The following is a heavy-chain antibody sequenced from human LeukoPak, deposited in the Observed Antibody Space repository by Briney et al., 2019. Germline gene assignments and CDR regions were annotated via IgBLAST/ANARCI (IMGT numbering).Heavy chain of an antibody. CDR1: GFTVSSNY. CDR3: AKKSIMGDSSTWYYFDY. D-gene: IGHD6-13*01. CDR2: IYSGGST. Sequence: PGGSLRLSCAASGFTVSSNYMSWVRQAPGKGLEWVSVIYSGGSTYYADSVKGRFTISRDNSKNTLYLQMNSLRAEVTAVYYCAKKSIMGDSSTWYYFDYWGQGTLVTVSS. J-gene: IGHJ4*02. V-gene: IGHV3-53*01.